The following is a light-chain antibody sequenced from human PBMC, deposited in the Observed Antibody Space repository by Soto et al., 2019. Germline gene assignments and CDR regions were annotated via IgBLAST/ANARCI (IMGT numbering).Light chain of an antibody. CDR2: GVS. J-gene: IGLJ3*02. CDR3: SSYTSDTTLWV. CDR1: GSDIGNYNY. Sequence: QSVLTQPASVSGSPGQSITISCTGTGSDIGNYNYVSWYQQHPGKAPKLMIYGVSNRPSGVSNRFSGSKSGNAASLTISGLQAEDEADYYCSSYTSDTTLWVFGGGTQLTVL. V-gene: IGLV2-14*01.